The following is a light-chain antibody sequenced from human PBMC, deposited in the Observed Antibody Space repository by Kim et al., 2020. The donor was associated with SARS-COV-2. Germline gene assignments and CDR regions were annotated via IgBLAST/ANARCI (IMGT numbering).Light chain of an antibody. V-gene: IGLV4-69*01. Sequence: LVLTQSPSASASLGASVKLTCTLSSGHSSYAIAWHQQQPEKGPRYLMKLNSDGSHSKGDGIPDRFSGSSSGAERYLTISSLQSEDEADYYCQTWGTGIPVFGGGTQLTV. CDR2: LNSDGSH. CDR3: QTWGTGIPV. CDR1: SGHSSYA. J-gene: IGLJ3*02.